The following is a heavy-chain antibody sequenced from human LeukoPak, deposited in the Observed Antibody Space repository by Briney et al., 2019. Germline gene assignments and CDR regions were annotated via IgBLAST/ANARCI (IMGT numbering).Heavy chain of an antibody. CDR1: GYTFTDYY. V-gene: IGHV1-2*02. CDR3: ARANFLYCSSTSCLFDY. J-gene: IGHJ4*02. D-gene: IGHD2-2*01. Sequence: ASVKVSCKASGYTFTDYYMHWVRPAPGQGFEWMGWINPNDGDTYYAQKFQGRVTMTRDTSISTAHMEVSRLRSDDTAVYYCARANFLYCSSTSCLFDYWGQGTLVTVSS. CDR2: INPNDGDT.